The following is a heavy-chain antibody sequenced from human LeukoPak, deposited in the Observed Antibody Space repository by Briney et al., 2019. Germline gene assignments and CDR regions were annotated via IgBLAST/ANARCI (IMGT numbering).Heavy chain of an antibody. V-gene: IGHV4-34*01. Sequence: SETLSLTCAVYGGSFSGYYWSWIRQPPGKGLEWIGEINHSGSTNYNPSLKSRVTISVDTSKNQFSLKLSSVTAADTAVYYCARHRRAYYYYMDVWGKGTTVTISS. CDR1: GGSFSGYY. CDR2: INHSGST. J-gene: IGHJ6*03. CDR3: ARHRRAYYYYMDV.